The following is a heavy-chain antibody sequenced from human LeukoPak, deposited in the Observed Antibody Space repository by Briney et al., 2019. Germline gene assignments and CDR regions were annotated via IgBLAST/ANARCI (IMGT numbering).Heavy chain of an antibody. J-gene: IGHJ4*02. Sequence: QPGGSLRLSCAASGFTFSSYAMSWVRQAPGKGLEWVSAISGNGGSTYYADSVKGRFTISRDNSKNTLYLQINSLRAEDTAVYYCARGRSGSYYDYWGQGTLVTVSS. D-gene: IGHD3-10*01. CDR2: ISGNGGST. V-gene: IGHV3-23*01. CDR3: ARGRSGSYYDY. CDR1: GFTFSSYA.